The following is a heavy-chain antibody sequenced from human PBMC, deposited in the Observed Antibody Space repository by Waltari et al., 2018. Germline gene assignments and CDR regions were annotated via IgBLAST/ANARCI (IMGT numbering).Heavy chain of an antibody. CDR3: AKDSYSSSSGIDY. CDR2: ISYDGIKT. J-gene: IGHJ4*02. V-gene: IGHV3-30*18. D-gene: IGHD6-6*01. CDR1: GFTFNAYG. Sequence: QVQLVESGGGVVQPGKSLRLSCAASGFTFNAYGMNWVRQAPGKGLGWVAIISYDGIKTYYADSVKGRFTISRNNSQSTLHLQVDSLRSEDTAVYYCAKDSYSSSSGIDYWGQGTLVTVSS.